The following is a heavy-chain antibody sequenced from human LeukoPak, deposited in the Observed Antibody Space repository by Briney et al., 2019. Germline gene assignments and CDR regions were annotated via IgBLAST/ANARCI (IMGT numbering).Heavy chain of an antibody. Sequence: GGSLRLSCAASGFTFNTHTMNWVRQAPGKGLEWVSYISPSGNAIYYADSVKGRFTISRDNAKNSLYLQMNSLRAEDTAVYYCARVPLSSSLGMDVWGQGTTVTVSS. J-gene: IGHJ6*02. CDR3: ARVPLSSSLGMDV. CDR2: ISPSGNAI. V-gene: IGHV3-48*04. D-gene: IGHD6-13*01. CDR1: GFTFNTHT.